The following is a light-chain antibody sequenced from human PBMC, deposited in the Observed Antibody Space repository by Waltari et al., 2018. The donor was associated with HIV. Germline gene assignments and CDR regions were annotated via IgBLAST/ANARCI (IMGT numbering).Light chain of an antibody. Sequence: IVLTQSPGTLSLSPGVRANLSRRASQSVGSRYLTGYQQKPGKAPRLLIYGTSNRATGVPDRFSGSVSGTAFTLSISRLEPEDFAMYYCHHYGNSPPFTFGPGTKVDIK. V-gene: IGKV3-20*01. CDR3: HHYGNSPPFT. CDR2: GTS. CDR1: QSVGSRY. J-gene: IGKJ3*01.